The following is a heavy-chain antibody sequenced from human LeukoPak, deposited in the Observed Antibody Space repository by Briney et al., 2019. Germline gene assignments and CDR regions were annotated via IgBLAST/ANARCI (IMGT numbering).Heavy chain of an antibody. D-gene: IGHD3-9*01. Sequence: SETLSLTCTLSGGSVTSSDYYWRPIRQPPGKGLEWNGVMSYGGNTDYKPSLKSRVTMSIDTSKNQFFLKLSSVTAADTAVYYCARRPYDILTGYPFAPWGQGTLVAVSS. CDR1: GGSVTSSDYY. V-gene: IGHV4-39*01. J-gene: IGHJ5*02. CDR2: MSYGGNT. CDR3: ARRPYDILTGYPFAP.